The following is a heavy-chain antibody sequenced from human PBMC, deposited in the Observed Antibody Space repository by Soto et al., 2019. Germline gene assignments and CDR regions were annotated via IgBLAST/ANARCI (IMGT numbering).Heavy chain of an antibody. CDR1: GCIFSNNG. CDR2: MSYDGSDT. D-gene: IGHD3-10*02. CDR3: TIVRVADSALDH. J-gene: IGHJ4*02. Sequence: GALRASCVVSGCIFSNNGMHWVRQTPGKGLEWVAFMSYDGSDTFYADPVKGRFTISRDNSKNTLFLPMSNLRAEDTAMYYCTIVRVADSALDHWGQGTLVTVSS. V-gene: IGHV3-30*02.